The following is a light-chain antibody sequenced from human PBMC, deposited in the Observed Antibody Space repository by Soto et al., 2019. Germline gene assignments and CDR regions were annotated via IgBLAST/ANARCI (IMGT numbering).Light chain of an antibody. CDR3: SSYSNSTTLYV. J-gene: IGLJ1*01. CDR1: SRDFGGYNY. Sequence: QSALTQPASVSGSPGQSITISCTGTSRDFGGYNYVSWYQKNPGKAPKLMIYDVSNRPPGVSDRFSGSKSGNTASLTISGLQAEDEADYYCSSYSNSTTLYVFGTGTKVTVL. CDR2: DVS. V-gene: IGLV2-14*03.